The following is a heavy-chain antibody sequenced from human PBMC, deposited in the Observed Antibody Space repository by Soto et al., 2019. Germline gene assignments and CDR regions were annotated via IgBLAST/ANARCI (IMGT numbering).Heavy chain of an antibody. J-gene: IGHJ4*02. D-gene: IGHD2-15*01. CDR2: RYYSEST. CDR1: GGSITTGGYY. V-gene: IGHV4-31*03. Sequence: PSETLSLTCTVSGGSITTGGYYWSWIRQLPGKGLEWIGHRYYSESTYYNPSLKSRVSISLDTSKNQFSPELSFVTAADTAMYYCARTKCSGGSCYSWSLDYWGQGTPVTVSS. CDR3: ARTKCSGGSCYSWSLDY.